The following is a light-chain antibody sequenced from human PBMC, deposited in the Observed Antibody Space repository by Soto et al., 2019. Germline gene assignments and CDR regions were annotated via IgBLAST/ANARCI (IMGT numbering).Light chain of an antibody. CDR1: QSVSSN. Sequence: EIVMTQSPVTLSVSPGERATLSCRASQSVSSNLAWYQQKPGQAPRLLIYGASTRATGIPARFSGSGSGTEFPLTISSLQSEDFAVYYWQQYNNWPPYTFGQGTKLEIK. J-gene: IGKJ2*01. CDR2: GAS. CDR3: QQYNNWPPYT. V-gene: IGKV3-15*01.